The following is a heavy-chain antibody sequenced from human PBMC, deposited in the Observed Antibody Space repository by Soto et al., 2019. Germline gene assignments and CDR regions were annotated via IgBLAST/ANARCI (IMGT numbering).Heavy chain of an antibody. J-gene: IGHJ6*02. Sequence: SETLSLTCSVSGYSVSSSDYYWAWIRQPPGKGLEWSGSMLYSGLTYYNPSLKSRVTLPVDTSKNQFSVRLNSVTASDTAVYYCAPLSVSLSGPYGIHVWGQGTTVTVSS. V-gene: IGHV4-39*01. D-gene: IGHD2-15*01. CDR1: GYSVSSSDYY. CDR3: APLSVSLSGPYGIHV. CDR2: MLYSGLT.